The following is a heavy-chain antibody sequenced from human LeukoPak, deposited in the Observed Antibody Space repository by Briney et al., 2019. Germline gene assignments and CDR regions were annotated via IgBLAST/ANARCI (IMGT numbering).Heavy chain of an antibody. V-gene: IGHV3-21*01. J-gene: IGHJ4*02. D-gene: IGHD2-15*01. CDR1: GFTFSTYS. CDR2: ISGSSTYI. CDR3: ARRYCSGGSCYCDY. Sequence: GGSLRLSCAASGFTFSTYSMNWVCQAPGKGLEWVSSISGSSTYIYYADSVKGRFTISRDNAKNSLYLHMNSLRAEDTAVYYCARRYCSGGSCYCDYWGQGTLVTVSS.